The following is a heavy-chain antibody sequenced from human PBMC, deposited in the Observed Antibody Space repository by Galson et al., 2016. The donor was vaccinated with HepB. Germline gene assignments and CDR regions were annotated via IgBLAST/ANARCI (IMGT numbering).Heavy chain of an antibody. V-gene: IGHV3-48*01. CDR3: RGLWSDP. CDR2: ISSSGSTI. J-gene: IGHJ5*02. Sequence: SLRLSCAASGFTFSSFSMNWVRQAPGKGLEWVSYISSSGSTIYYADSVKGRFTISRDKAKNSLYLQMNSLKTADTAVYYCRGLWSDPWGQGTLVTVSS. CDR1: GFTFSSFS.